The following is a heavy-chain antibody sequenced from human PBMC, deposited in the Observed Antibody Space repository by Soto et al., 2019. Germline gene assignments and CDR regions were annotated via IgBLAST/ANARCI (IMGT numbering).Heavy chain of an antibody. V-gene: IGHV4-39*01. Sequence: SETLSLTCTVSGVSISGSSYYWGWIRQPQGKGLEWIGSIYYSGSTYYNPSLKSRVTISVDTSKNQFSLKLNSVTAADTAVYYCARHSYGSWSYYPYYFDYWGQGTLVTVSS. CDR2: IYYSGST. D-gene: IGHD3-10*01. CDR3: ARHSYGSWSYYPYYFDY. CDR1: GVSISGSSYY. J-gene: IGHJ4*02.